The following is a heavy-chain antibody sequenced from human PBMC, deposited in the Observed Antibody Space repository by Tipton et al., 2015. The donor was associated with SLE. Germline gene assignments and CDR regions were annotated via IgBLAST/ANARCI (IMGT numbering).Heavy chain of an antibody. V-gene: IGHV4-59*12. Sequence: TLSLTCTVSGASISTYYWSWIRQPPGKGLEWIGNVYDIDFTNYNPSLQSRVTISLDTSKNQFSLNLTSVTAADTALYFCARDQFATVGAFDLWGQGTMVTVSS. CDR2: VYDIDFT. D-gene: IGHD1-14*01. CDR3: ARDQFATVGAFDL. CDR1: GASISTYY. J-gene: IGHJ3*01.